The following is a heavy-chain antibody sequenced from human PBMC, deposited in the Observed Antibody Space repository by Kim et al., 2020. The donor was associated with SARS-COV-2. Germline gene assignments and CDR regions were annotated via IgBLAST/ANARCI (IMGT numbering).Heavy chain of an antibody. J-gene: IGHJ6*02. CDR2: IYYSGST. D-gene: IGHD1-7*01. CDR3: ARGDWNYLNYYYYGMDV. CDR1: GGSISSGDYY. Sequence: SETLSLTCTVSGGSISSGDYYWSWIRQPPGKGLECIGYIYYSGSTYYNPSLKSRVTISVDTSKNQFSLKLSSVTAADTAVYYCARGDWNYLNYYYYGMDVWGQGTTVTVSS. V-gene: IGHV4-30-4*01.